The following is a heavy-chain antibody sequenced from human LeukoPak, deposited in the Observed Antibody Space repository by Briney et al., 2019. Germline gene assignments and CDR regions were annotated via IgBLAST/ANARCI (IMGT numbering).Heavy chain of an antibody. J-gene: IGHJ5*02. V-gene: IGHV1-8*01. CDR2: MNPNSGNT. Sequence: ASVNVSCKASGYTFTSYDINWVRQATGQGLEWMGWMNPNSGNTGYAQKFQGRVTMTRNTSISTAYMELSSLRSEDTAVYYCARGRSDILTGYYNRFDPWGQGTLVTVSS. D-gene: IGHD3-9*01. CDR3: ARGRSDILTGYYNRFDP. CDR1: GYTFTSYD.